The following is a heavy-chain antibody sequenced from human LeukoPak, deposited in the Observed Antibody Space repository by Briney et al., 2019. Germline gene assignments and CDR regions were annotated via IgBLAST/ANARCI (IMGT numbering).Heavy chain of an antibody. CDR1: GFTFSSYS. CDR2: ISSSSSTI. J-gene: IGHJ4*02. Sequence: PGGSLRLSCAASGFTFSSYSMNWVRQAPGKGLEWVSYISSSSSTIYYADSVKGRFTISRDNAKNSLYLQMNSPRAEDTAVYYCARDQGYDFWSGYPFDYWGQGTLVAVSS. CDR3: ARDQGYDFWSGYPFDY. D-gene: IGHD3-3*01. V-gene: IGHV3-48*01.